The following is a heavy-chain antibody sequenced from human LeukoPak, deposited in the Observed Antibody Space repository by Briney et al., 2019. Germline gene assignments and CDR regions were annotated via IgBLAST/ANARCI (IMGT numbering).Heavy chain of an antibody. CDR1: GGSISTTNNY. CDR2: IYYSGQA. CDR3: ARHFGSSSNADY. Sequence: SETLSLTCTVSGGSISTTNNYWTWIRQPPGKGLEWIGNIYYSGQAYYNPSLKSRVTISVDTSTNKFSLKLSSVTAADTAVYYCARHFGSSSNADYWGQGTLVTVSS. V-gene: IGHV4-39*01. D-gene: IGHD6-13*01. J-gene: IGHJ4*02.